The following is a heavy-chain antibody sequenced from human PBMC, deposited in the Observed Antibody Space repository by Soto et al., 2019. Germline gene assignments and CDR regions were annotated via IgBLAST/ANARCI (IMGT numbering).Heavy chain of an antibody. D-gene: IGHD2-15*01. CDR1: GYNFATYW. V-gene: IGHV5-51*01. Sequence: EASLKISCKASGYNFATYWIGWVRQMPGKGLELMGIIFPADSETRYSPSFRGKVTISVDKSISTAYLQWSSQKASDSAIYYCARHPTPCSSGTCPPSGPWGQGTRVTVSS. J-gene: IGHJ5*02. CDR3: ARHPTPCSSGTCPPSGP. CDR2: IFPADSET.